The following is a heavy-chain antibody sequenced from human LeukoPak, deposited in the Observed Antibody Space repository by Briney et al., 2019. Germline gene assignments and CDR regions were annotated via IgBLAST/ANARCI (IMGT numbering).Heavy chain of an antibody. J-gene: IGHJ6*04. V-gene: IGHV3-30*04. CDR3: AKDGVEMAPDV. CDR1: GFTFSSYA. Sequence: HPGGSLRLSCAASGFTFSSYAMHGVRQAPGKGLEWVAVISYDGSNKYYADSVKGRFTISRDNSKNTLYLQMNSLRAEDTAVYYCAKDGVEMAPDVWGKGTTVTVSS. D-gene: IGHD5-24*01. CDR2: ISYDGSNK.